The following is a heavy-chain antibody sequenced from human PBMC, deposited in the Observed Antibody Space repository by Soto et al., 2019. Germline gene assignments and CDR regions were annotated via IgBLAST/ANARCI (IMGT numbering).Heavy chain of an antibody. J-gene: IGHJ6*02. CDR1: GFTFSSYG. V-gene: IGHV3-30*18. CDR3: AKDLLNSSSNRRGYYYYYGMDV. Sequence: GGSLRLSCAASGFTFSSYGMHWVRQAPGKGLEWVAVISYDGSNKYYADSVKGRFTISRDNSKNTLYLQMNSLRAEDTAVYYCAKDLLNSSSNRRGYYYYYGMDVWGQGTTVTVSS. CDR2: ISYDGSNK. D-gene: IGHD6-6*01.